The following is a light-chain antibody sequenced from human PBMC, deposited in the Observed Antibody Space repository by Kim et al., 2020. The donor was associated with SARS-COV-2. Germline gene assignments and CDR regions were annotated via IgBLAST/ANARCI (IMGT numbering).Light chain of an antibody. V-gene: IGKV4-1*01. CDR2: WAS. J-gene: IGKJ1*01. Sequence: DIVMTQSPDSLAVSLGERATINCKSSQSVFYSPTNKNYLAWYQQKAGQPPKLLIYWASTRESGVPDRFSGSGSGTDFTLTISSLQAEDVAVNYCQQYTSTPQTFGQGTKVDIK. CDR3: QQYTSTPQT. CDR1: QSVFYSPTNKNY.